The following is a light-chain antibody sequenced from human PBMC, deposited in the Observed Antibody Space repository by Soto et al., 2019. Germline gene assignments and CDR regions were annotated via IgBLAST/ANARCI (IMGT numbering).Light chain of an antibody. J-gene: IGLJ3*02. V-gene: IGLV2-23*01. Sequence: QSALTQPASMSGSPGQSITISCTGSSNDFGSRNFVSWYQQRPNKAPKLMIFEGTKRPSGVSDRFSASKSGYTASLTISGLRAXXXANYYCCSYAGGTTWVFGGGTKLTVL. CDR3: CSYAGGTTWV. CDR2: EGT. CDR1: SNDFGSRNF.